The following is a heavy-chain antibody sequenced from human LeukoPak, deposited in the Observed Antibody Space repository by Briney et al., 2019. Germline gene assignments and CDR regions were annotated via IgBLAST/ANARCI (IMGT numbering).Heavy chain of an antibody. CDR2: ISGSGGST. J-gene: IGHJ4*02. V-gene: IGHV3-23*01. CDR1: GFTFSSYA. CDR3: AKGIVGATRKINFFDY. Sequence: GGSLRLSCAASGFTFSSYAMSWVRQAPGKGLEWVSAISGSGGSTYYADSVKGRFTISRDNSKNTLYLQMNSLRTEDTAVYYCAKGIVGATRKINFFDYWGQGTLVTVSS. D-gene: IGHD1-26*01.